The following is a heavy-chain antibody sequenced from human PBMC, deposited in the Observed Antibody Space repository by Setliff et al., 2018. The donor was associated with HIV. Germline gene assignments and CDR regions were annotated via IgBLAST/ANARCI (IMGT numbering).Heavy chain of an antibody. J-gene: IGHJ4*02. D-gene: IGHD3-22*01. V-gene: IGHV1-18*01. CDR1: GYPFDSYG. CDR2: ISAYIGDT. Sequence: GASVKVSRKTSGYPFDSYGISWVRQAPGQGLEWMGWISAYIGDTKYAQRFQGRVTMTTDPSTPTAYMELRSLKSEDTAVYYCARAVGGSNYFDCSGYQDFGGQGTRVTVSS. CDR3: ARAVGGSNYFDCSGYQDF.